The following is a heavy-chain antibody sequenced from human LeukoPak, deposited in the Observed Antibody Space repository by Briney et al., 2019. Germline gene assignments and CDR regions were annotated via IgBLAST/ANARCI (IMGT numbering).Heavy chain of an antibody. CDR3: ARGPLCSSTSCYVTGAFDI. CDR1: GFTFSIYS. Sequence: GGSLRLSCAASGFTFSIYSMNWVRQAPGKGLEWGSSISSSSSSIYYADSLKGRFTISTDNAKNSLYLQVNSLRDEDTAVYYCARGPLCSSTSCYVTGAFDIWGQGTMVTVSS. V-gene: IGHV3-21*01. CDR2: ISSSSSSI. D-gene: IGHD2-2*01. J-gene: IGHJ3*02.